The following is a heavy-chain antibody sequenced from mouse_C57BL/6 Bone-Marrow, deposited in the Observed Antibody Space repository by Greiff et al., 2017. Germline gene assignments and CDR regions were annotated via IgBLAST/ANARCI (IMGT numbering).Heavy chain of an antibody. J-gene: IGHJ3*01. CDR2: ISDGGSYT. Sequence: EVQLVESGGGLVQPGGSLKLSCAASGFTFSSYAMSWVRQTPEKRLEWVATISDGGSYTYYPDNVKGRFTISSDNAKNNLYLQMRHLKSEDTAMFYCARDGLSYYYGSRECPFAYWGQGTLVTVSA. CDR1: GFTFSSYA. V-gene: IGHV5-4*01. D-gene: IGHD1-1*01. CDR3: ARDGLSYYYGSRECPFAY.